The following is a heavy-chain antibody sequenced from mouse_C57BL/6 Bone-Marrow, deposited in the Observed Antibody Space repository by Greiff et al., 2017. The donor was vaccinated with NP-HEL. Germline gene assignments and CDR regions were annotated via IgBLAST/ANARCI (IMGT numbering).Heavy chain of an antibody. CDR1: GYTFTSYW. CDR3: ARVSTMVKWFAY. J-gene: IGHJ3*01. D-gene: IGHD2-2*01. Sequence: QVQLQQPGAELVRPGTSVKLSCKASGYTFTSYWMHWVKQRPGQGLEWIGVIDPSDSYTNYNQKFKGKATLTVDTSSSTAYMQLSSLTSEYSAVYDCARVSTMVKWFAYWGQGTLVTVSA. V-gene: IGHV1-59*01. CDR2: IDPSDSYT.